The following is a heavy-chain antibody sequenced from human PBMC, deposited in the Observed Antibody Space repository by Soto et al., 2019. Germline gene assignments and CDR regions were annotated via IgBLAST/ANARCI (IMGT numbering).Heavy chain of an antibody. D-gene: IGHD2-2*01. Sequence: QVQLVQSGAEVKKPGASVKVSCKASGYTFTSYDINWVRQATGQGLEWMGWMNPNSGNTGYAQKFQGRVTMTRNTSIRTAYMELSSLRSEDTAVYYCARSSSTSSWYYYGMDVWGQGTTVTVSS. J-gene: IGHJ6*02. CDR3: ARSSSTSSWYYYGMDV. V-gene: IGHV1-8*01. CDR1: GYTFTSYD. CDR2: MNPNSGNT.